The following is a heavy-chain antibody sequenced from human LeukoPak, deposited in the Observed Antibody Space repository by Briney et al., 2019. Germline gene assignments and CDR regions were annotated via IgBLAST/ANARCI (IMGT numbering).Heavy chain of an antibody. J-gene: IGHJ4*02. CDR3: AKDCTSTNCYVDY. V-gene: IGHV3-23*01. Sequence: GGSLRLSCAASGFTFGSYAMSWFRQAPGKGLEWVSAISGSGGSTYCADSVKGRFTISRDNSKNTLYLQMNSLRAEDTALYYCAKDCTSTNCYVDYWGQGTLVTVSS. CDR1: GFTFGSYA. CDR2: ISGSGGST. D-gene: IGHD2-2*01.